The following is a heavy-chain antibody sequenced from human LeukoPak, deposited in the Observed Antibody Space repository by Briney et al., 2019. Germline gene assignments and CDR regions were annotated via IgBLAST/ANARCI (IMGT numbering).Heavy chain of an antibody. J-gene: IGHJ3*02. V-gene: IGHV1-8*01. CDR3: ARGVPNSEYCSGGSCYSFVAFDI. CDR1: GYTFTSYD. Sequence: GASVKVSCKASGYTFTSYDINWVRQATGQGLEWMGWMNPNSGNTGYAQKFQGRVTMTRNTSISTAYMELSSLRSEDPAVYYCARGVPNSEYCSGGSCYSFVAFDIWGQGTMVTVSS. D-gene: IGHD2-15*01. CDR2: MNPNSGNT.